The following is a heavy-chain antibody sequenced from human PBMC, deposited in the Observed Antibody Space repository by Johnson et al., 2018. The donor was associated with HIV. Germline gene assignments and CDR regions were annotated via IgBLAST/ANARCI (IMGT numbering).Heavy chain of an antibody. J-gene: IGHJ3*02. CDR1: GFTFSSYA. CDR3: AKVSSQSSSWYDAFDI. V-gene: IGHV3-23*04. D-gene: IGHD6-13*01. Sequence: VQLVESGGGLVQPGGSLRLSCAASGFTFSSYAMSWVRQAPGKGLEWVSAISGSGGSTYYADSVKGRFTISRDNSKNTLYLQMNSLRAEDTAVYYCAKVSSQSSSWYDAFDIWGQGTMVTVSS. CDR2: ISGSGGST.